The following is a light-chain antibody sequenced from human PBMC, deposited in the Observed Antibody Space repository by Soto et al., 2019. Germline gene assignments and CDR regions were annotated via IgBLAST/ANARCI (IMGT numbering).Light chain of an antibody. CDR2: GSS. Sequence: TQSPAVLSVSPGDRATLSCRASQTIGRSLAWYQQKPGQAPRLLIFGSSTRASAVPDRFSGSGSGPDFNLTIISLQAEDVAVYFCQQYNVWWAFGPGTKVEI. V-gene: IGKV3-15*01. J-gene: IGKJ1*01. CDR3: QQYNVWWA. CDR1: QTIGRS.